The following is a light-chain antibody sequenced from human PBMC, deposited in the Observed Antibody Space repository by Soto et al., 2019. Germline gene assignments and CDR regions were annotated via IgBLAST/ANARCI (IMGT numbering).Light chain of an antibody. CDR3: LQYNSYPPLLT. J-gene: IGKJ4*01. Sequence: DIQITQSPSSLSASVGDRVTIACRASQGIRSDLGWYQQKPGKAPKRLIYAASSLQSGAPSRFSGSGSGTEFTLTISSLQPEDFATYYCLQYNSYPPLLTFGGGTKLEIK. CDR2: AAS. V-gene: IGKV1-17*01. CDR1: QGIRSD.